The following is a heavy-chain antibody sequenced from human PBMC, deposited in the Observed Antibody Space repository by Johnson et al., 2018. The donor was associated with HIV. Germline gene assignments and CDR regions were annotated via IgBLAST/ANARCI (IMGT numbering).Heavy chain of an antibody. CDR2: INWNGGST. Sequence: EVQLVESGGGVVRPGGSLRLSCAASGFTFDDYGMSWVRQAPGKGLEWVSGINWNGGSTGSADSVKGRFTISRDNAKNSLYLQMNSMRAEDTAVYYCAKVTLGIGAFDFWGQGTLVTVSS. J-gene: IGHJ3*01. D-gene: IGHD7-27*01. CDR3: AKVTLGIGAFDF. CDR1: GFTFDDYG. V-gene: IGHV3-20*04.